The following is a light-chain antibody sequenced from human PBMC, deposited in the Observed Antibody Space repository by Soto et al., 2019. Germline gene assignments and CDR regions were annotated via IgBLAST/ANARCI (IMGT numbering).Light chain of an antibody. V-gene: IGKV1-39*01. Sequence: DIQMTQSPSSLSASVGDRVTITCRASQSISSYLNWYQQKPGQAPKLLIYAASSLQSGVPSRFSGRGSGTDFTLTISRLQPEDFATYYCQQSYSTPPTFGPATKVDIK. J-gene: IGKJ3*01. CDR3: QQSYSTPPT. CDR2: AAS. CDR1: QSISSY.